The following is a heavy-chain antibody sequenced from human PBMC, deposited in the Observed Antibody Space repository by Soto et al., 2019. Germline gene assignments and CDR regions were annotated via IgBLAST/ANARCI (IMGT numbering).Heavy chain of an antibody. Sequence: QVQLQESGPGLVKPSGTLSLTCAVSGGSISSTNWWSWVRQSPGKGLEWIGEIYHSGSTNYNPSRGGRVTISVDKSNNQFSLKIRSVTAADTAMYYCATLPPRIELAVLPIPTWGQGTMVTVTS. CDR1: GGSISSTNW. CDR3: ATLPPRIELAVLPIPT. D-gene: IGHD2-2*02. V-gene: IGHV4-4*02. CDR2: IYHSGST. J-gene: IGHJ4*02.